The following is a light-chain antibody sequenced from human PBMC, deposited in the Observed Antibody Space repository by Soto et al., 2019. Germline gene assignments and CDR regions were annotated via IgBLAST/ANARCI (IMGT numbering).Light chain of an antibody. V-gene: IGKV3-15*01. CDR1: QSVSSN. CDR2: GAS. J-gene: IGKJ1*01. Sequence: EIVVTQSPATLSVSPGERATLSCRASQSVSSNLAWFQQKPDQAPRLLIYGASTRATGIPARFSGSGSGTEFTLTISSLQSEDFAVYYCQQYNNWPRTFGQGTKVEIK. CDR3: QQYNNWPRT.